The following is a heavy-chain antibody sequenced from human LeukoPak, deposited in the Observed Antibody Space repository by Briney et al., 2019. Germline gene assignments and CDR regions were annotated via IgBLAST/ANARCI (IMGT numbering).Heavy chain of an antibody. CDR1: GFSFSSYE. Sequence: HSGGSLRLSCAASGFSFSSYEMNWVRQAPGKGLEWISYISRSGTTIYYADSVKGRFTVSRDNAKNSLYLQMNSLRVEDTAVYYCARDGGGWYYFDRWGQETQVTVSS. CDR3: ARDGGGWYYFDR. V-gene: IGHV3-48*03. J-gene: IGHJ4*02. CDR2: ISRSGTTI. D-gene: IGHD6-19*01.